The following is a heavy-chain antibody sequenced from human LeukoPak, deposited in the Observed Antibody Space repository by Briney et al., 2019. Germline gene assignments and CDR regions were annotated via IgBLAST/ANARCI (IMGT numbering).Heavy chain of an antibody. Sequence: AASVKVSCKASGYTFTRDDISWVRQAPGQGLEWMGWISPYNGNTIYAQNLQGRVTMTTDTSTSTAYMELRSLRSDDTAVYYCARARTVTTRRDGYSDYWGQGTLVTVSS. CDR1: GYTFTRDD. J-gene: IGHJ4*02. CDR2: ISPYNGNT. D-gene: IGHD4-11*01. V-gene: IGHV1-18*01. CDR3: ARARTVTTRRDGYSDY.